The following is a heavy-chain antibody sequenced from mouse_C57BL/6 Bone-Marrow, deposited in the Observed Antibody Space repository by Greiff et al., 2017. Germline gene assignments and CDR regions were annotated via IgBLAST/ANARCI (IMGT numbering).Heavy chain of an antibody. CDR3: ARRGGKYFDY. Sequence: EVMLVESGGDLVKPGGSLTLSCAASGFTFSSYGMSWVRQTPDKRLEWVATISSGGSYTYYPDSVKGRFTISRDNAKNTLYLQMSSLKSEDTAMYYCARRGGKYFDYWGQGTTLTVSS. J-gene: IGHJ2*01. D-gene: IGHD2-1*01. CDR2: ISSGGSYT. V-gene: IGHV5-6*02. CDR1: GFTFSSYG.